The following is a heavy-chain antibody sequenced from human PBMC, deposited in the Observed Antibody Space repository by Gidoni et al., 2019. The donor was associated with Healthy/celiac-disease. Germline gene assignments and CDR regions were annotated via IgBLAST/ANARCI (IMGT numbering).Heavy chain of an antibody. CDR1: GGSLSSSSYY. CDR2: IYYSGST. Sequence: QLQLQESGPGLVKPSETLSLTCTVSGGSLSSSSYYWGWIRQPPGKGLEWIGSIYYSGSTYYNPSLKSRVTISVDTSKNQFSLKLSSVTAADTAVYYCARDYSSSWYGGFDYWGQGTLVTVSS. D-gene: IGHD6-13*01. J-gene: IGHJ4*02. CDR3: ARDYSSSWYGGFDY. V-gene: IGHV4-39*07.